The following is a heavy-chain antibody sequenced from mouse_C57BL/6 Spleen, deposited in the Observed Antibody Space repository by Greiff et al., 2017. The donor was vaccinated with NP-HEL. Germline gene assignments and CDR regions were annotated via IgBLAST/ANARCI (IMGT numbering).Heavy chain of an antibody. CDR3: ARRAQGAMDY. V-gene: IGHV5-17*01. D-gene: IGHD3-2*02. J-gene: IGHJ4*01. CDR2: ISSGCRTI. Sequence: DVKLVESGGGLVKPGGSLKLSCAASGFTFSDYGMHWVRQAPEKGLEWVAYISSGCRTIYYADTVKGRFTISRDNAKNTLFLQMTSLRSEDTAMYYCARRAQGAMDYWGQGTSVTVSS. CDR1: GFTFSDYG.